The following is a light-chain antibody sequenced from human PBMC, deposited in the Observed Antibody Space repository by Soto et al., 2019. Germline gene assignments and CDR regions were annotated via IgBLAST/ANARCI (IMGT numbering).Light chain of an antibody. CDR2: AAS. Sequence: DIQLTQSPSFLSASVGDRVTITCRASQGISSFLAWYQQKPGKAPKLLIYAASALQSGVPSRFSGSGSGTEFTLTISSLQPEDFATYCCQQVNSYPLTFGPGTKLDIK. CDR3: QQVNSYPLT. CDR1: QGISSF. V-gene: IGKV1-9*01. J-gene: IGKJ3*01.